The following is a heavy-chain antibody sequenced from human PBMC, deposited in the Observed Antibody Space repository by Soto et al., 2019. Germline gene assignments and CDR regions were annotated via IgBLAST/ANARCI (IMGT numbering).Heavy chain of an antibody. V-gene: IGHV2-5*02. Sequence: VSGPTLVNPTQTLTLTCTFSGFSLSTSGVGVGWIRQPPGKALEWLALIYWDDDKRYSPSLKSRLTITKDTSKNQVVLTMTNMDPVDIATYYCARIFDTAMDSGLYYYYYYGMDVWGQGTTVTVSS. D-gene: IGHD5-18*01. J-gene: IGHJ6*02. CDR3: ARIFDTAMDSGLYYYYYYGMDV. CDR2: IYWDDDK. CDR1: GFSLSTSGVG.